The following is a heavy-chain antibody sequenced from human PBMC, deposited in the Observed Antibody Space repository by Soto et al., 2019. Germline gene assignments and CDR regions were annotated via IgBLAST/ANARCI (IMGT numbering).Heavy chain of an antibody. V-gene: IGHV4-59*01. CDR1: GGSISSYY. Sequence: SETLSLTCTVSGGSISSYYWSWIRQPPGRGLEWIADIYYSGSANYNPSLMSRVAISVDTSKNQFSLKLSSVIEADTAVYYCARVPYYASGGIDCWGQGTLVTVSS. CDR2: IYYSGSA. J-gene: IGHJ4*02. D-gene: IGHD2-15*01. CDR3: ARVPYYASGGIDC.